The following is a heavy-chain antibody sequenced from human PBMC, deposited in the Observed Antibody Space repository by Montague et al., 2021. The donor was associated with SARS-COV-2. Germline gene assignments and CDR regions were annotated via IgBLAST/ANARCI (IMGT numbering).Heavy chain of an antibody. CDR2: INQGGAP. D-gene: IGHD3-9*01. J-gene: IGHJ3*02. CDR3: ARSRPVQGSFRHFDSISSGALDN. V-gene: IGHV4-34*01. Sequence: SETLSLTCAVSRGSFSNYYWTWIRQSPGKGLEWIGEINQGGAPNYTQSPKSRVTISLDTSKKQISQKLNSVIVADTAVFFCARSRPVQGSFRHFDSISSGALDNWAQGSLVIVSS. CDR1: RGSFSNYY.